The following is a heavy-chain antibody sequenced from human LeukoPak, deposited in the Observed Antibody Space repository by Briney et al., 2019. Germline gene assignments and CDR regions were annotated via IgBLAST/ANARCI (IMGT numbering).Heavy chain of an antibody. J-gene: IGHJ4*02. V-gene: IGHV3-66*03. CDR3: ARVRDIVVVVAAPDYYFDY. D-gene: IGHD2-15*01. CDR2: IYSSGTT. Sequence: GGSLRLSCAASGVTVSSDYMNWVRQAPGKGLEWVSIIYSSGTTYYADSVKGRFTISRDNSKNTLYLQMNSLRAEDTAVYYCARVRDIVVVVAAPDYYFDYWGQGTLVTVSS. CDR1: GVTVSSDY.